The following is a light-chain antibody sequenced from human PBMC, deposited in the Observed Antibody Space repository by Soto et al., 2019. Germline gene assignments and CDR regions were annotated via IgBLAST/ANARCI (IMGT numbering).Light chain of an antibody. V-gene: IGKV3-20*01. CDR3: QQYGSSPIT. Sequence: EIVLTHSPGTLSLSPWEIATLSCRASQSVSSSDLAWLQQKPGQSPRLLIYAASRRAAGVPDRFSGSGSGTDFTLTISKLEPEDCAVYYCQQYGSSPITFGHGTRLEIK. CDR2: AAS. CDR1: QSVSSSD. J-gene: IGKJ5*01.